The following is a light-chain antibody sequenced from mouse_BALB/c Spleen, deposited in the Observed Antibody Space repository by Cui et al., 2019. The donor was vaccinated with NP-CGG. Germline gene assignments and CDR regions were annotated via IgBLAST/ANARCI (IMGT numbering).Light chain of an antibody. CDR3: ALWYSNHWV. J-gene: IGLJ1*01. V-gene: IGLV1*01. CDR2: GTN. CDR1: TGAVTTSNY. Sequence: QPVVTQESALTTSPGETVTLTCRSSTGAVTTSNYANWVQEKQDHLFTGLIGGTNNRAPGVPARFSGSLIGDKAALTITGAQTEDEAIYFCALWYSNHWVFGGGTKLTVL.